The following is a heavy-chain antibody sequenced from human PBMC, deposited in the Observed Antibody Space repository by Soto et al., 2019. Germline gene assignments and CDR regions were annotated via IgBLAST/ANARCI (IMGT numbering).Heavy chain of an antibody. CDR3: AKDYDFWSGLDY. V-gene: IGHV3-30*18. CDR1: GFTFSSYG. CDR2: ISYDGSNK. J-gene: IGHJ4*02. D-gene: IGHD3-3*01. Sequence: QVQLVESGGGVVQPGRSLRLSCAASGFTFSSYGMHWVRQAPGKGLEWVAVISYDGSNKYYADSVKGRFTISRDNSKNKLDLQMNSLRAEDTAVYYCAKDYDFWSGLDYWGQGNLVTVSS.